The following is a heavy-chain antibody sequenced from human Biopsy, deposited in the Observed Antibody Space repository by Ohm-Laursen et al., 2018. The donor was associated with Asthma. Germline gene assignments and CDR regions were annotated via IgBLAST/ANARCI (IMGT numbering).Heavy chain of an antibody. CDR1: GFSFDDCA. J-gene: IGHJ4*01. CDR3: AKSADYYDSTDYLDF. CDR2: ISWNSGNI. V-gene: IGHV3-9*01. Sequence: PRLSCTASGFSFDDCAMHWVRQAPGKGLEWVSSISWNSGNIDYAVSVKGRFTISRDNAKNSLYLQMQSLRPEDTAFYYCAKSADYYDSTDYLDFWGRGTLVTVSS. D-gene: IGHD3-22*01.